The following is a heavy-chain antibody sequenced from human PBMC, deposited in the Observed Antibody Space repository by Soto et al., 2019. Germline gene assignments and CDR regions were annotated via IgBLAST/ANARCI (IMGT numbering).Heavy chain of an antibody. CDR1: GFTVSSNY. CDR2: IYSGGST. D-gene: IGHD2-2*01. CDR3: ARGGPAAMGADMGAFDI. Sequence: EVQLVESGGGLVQPGGSLRLSCAASGFTVSSNYMSWVRQAPGKGLEWVSVIYSGGSTYYADSVKGRFPISRDNSKNTLYLQMNSLRAEDTAVYYCARGGPAAMGADMGAFDIWGQGTMVTVSS. J-gene: IGHJ3*02. V-gene: IGHV3-66*01.